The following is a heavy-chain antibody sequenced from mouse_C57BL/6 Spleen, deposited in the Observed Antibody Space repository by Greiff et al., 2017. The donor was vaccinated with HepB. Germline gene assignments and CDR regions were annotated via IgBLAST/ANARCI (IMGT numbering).Heavy chain of an antibody. D-gene: IGHD2-13*01. J-gene: IGHJ1*03. CDR2: INPNNGGT. CDR3: ARIGLLWYFDV. CDR1: GYTFTDYY. Sequence: EVQLQQSGPELVKPGASVKISCKASGYTFTDYYMNWVKQSHGKSLEWIGDINPNNGGTSYNQKFKGKATLTVDKSSSTNYMELRSLTSEDSAVYYYARIGLLWYFDVWGTGTTVTVSS. V-gene: IGHV1-26*01.